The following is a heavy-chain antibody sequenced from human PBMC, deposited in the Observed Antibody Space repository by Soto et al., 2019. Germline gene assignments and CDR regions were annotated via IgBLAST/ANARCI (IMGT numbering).Heavy chain of an antibody. V-gene: IGHV1-8*01. J-gene: IGHJ4*02. CDR1: GYTFTSYD. CDR3: AARYCSGGSCYAIDH. CDR2: MNPNRGNT. Sequence: QVQLVQSGAEVKKPGASVKVSCKASGYTFTSYDINWVRQATGQGLEWMGGMNPNRGNTDYAQKFQGRVTKTRDTSISTAYMELSSLRSEDTAVYYCAARYCSGGSCYAIDHWGQGTLVTVSS. D-gene: IGHD2-15*01.